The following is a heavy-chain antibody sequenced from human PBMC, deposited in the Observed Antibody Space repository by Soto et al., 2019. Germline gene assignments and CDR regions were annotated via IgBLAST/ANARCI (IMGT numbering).Heavy chain of an antibody. J-gene: IGHJ4*02. CDR3: AREESGLFDY. CDR2: ICYSGST. Sequence: SETLSLTCTVSCDSLSRADYRWSWIRQAPEKGLEWIGYICYSGSTYHNPSLKSRTSMSVDTSKRQFSLTLTSVTAADTAVYYCAREESGLFDYWGQGRLVTVSS. V-gene: IGHV4-30-4*08. CDR1: CDSLSRADYR. D-gene: IGHD5-12*01.